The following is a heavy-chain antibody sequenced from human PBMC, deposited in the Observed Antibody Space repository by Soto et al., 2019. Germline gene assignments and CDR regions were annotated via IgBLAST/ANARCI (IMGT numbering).Heavy chain of an antibody. CDR2: ISFDESSK. J-gene: IGHJ4*02. V-gene: IGHV3-30*18. Sequence: QVQLVESGGGVVQPGRSLRRSGAASGFPFMTDGMVWVRQAPGKGLEWVAVISFDESSKYYADSVKGRFTISKDNSKNTLYLHINSLTTEDTAMYYCAKDRGGSGSFDSWGQGTLVTVSS. CDR1: GFPFMTDG. CDR3: AKDRGGSGSFDS. D-gene: IGHD3-10*01.